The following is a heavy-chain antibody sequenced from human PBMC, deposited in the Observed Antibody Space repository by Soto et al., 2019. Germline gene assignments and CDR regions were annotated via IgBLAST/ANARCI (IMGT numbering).Heavy chain of an antibody. CDR2: MELKGDAI. V-gene: IGHV3-9*01. CDR1: GFTFEEHA. CDR3: AKDYDCSDESCVSAYSTYFLDF. D-gene: IGHD2-15*01. J-gene: IGHJ6*03. Sequence: EVQLVESGGGLVQPGRSLRLPCAASGFTFEEHAMPWVRRHPVKGLGWVSGMELKGDAIGYADSVKGRFTVSRDSARKSLFLQMNSLTLDDTAVYYCAKDYDCSDESCVSAYSTYFLDFWGKGTPVTVSS.